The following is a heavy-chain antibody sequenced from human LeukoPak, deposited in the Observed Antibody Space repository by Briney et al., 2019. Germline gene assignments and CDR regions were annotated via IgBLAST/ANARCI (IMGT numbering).Heavy chain of an antibody. D-gene: IGHD3-9*01. CDR1: GFTFSSYS. CDR3: ASSDYDILTGYSHDY. Sequence: GGSLILSCAASGFTFSSYSMNWVRQAPGKGLEWVSSISSSSSYIYYADSVKGRFTISRDNAKNSLYLQMNSLRAEDTAVYYCASSDYDILTGYSHDYWGQGTLVTVSS. CDR2: ISSSSSYI. V-gene: IGHV3-21*01. J-gene: IGHJ4*02.